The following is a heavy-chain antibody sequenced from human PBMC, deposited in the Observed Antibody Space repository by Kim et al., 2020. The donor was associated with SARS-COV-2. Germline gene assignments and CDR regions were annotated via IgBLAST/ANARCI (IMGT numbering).Heavy chain of an antibody. D-gene: IGHD6-6*01. CDR3: ARVTNSWRDSSSSGWFDP. Sequence: ASVKVSCKASGYTFTSYGISWVRQAPGQGLEWMGWISAYNGNTNYAQKLQGRVTMTTDTSTSTAYMELRSLRSDDTAVYYCARVTNSWRDSSSSGWFDPWGQGTLVTVSS. CDR1: GYTFTSYG. V-gene: IGHV1-18*01. CDR2: ISAYNGNT. J-gene: IGHJ5*02.